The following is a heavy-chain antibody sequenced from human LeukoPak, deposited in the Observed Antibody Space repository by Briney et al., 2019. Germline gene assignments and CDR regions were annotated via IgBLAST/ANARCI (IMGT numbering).Heavy chain of an antibody. D-gene: IGHD6-13*01. CDR2: ISYDGSNK. CDR3: AKGGPEPYSSSWYGSGY. CDR1: GFTFSSYG. V-gene: IGHV3-30*18. Sequence: PGRSLRLSCAASGFTFSSYGMHWVRQAPGKGLEWVAVISYDGSNKYYADSVKGRFTISRDNSKNTLYLQMNSLRAEDTAVYYCAKGGPEPYSSSWYGSGYWGQGTLVTVSS. J-gene: IGHJ4*02.